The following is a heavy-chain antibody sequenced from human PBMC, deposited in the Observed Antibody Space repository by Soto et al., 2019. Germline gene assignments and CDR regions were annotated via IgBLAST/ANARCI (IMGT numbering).Heavy chain of an antibody. Sequence: QVQLVESGGGVVQPGRSLRLSCAASGFTFSSYALHWVRQAPGKGLGWVAVISYAGSNKYYADSVKGRFAISSDNSRDTTFLLMNSLRAEDTAVYYCAKGAPAVFGGVRGYWGQGTVVTVSS. V-gene: IGHV3-30*09. D-gene: IGHD3-3*01. CDR2: ISYAGSNK. CDR1: GFTFSSYA. CDR3: AKGAPAVFGGVRGY. J-gene: IGHJ4*02.